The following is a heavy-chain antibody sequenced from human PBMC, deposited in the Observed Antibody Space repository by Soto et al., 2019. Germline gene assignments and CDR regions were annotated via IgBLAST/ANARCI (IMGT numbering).Heavy chain of an antibody. CDR3: TREKWDYGDPTWYFDH. D-gene: IGHD4-17*01. J-gene: IGHJ2*01. CDR1: GFTFGDYD. Sequence: EVQLVESGGGLVRPGRSLRLSCSTSGFTFGDYDMTWFRQAPGKGLEWVGLIRSKSYGKTTEYAAAATDRFTITRDDSKNIAYLQMNRLKADDTAVYYCTREKWDYGDPTWYFDHWGRGTLVTVSS. V-gene: IGHV3-49*03. CDR2: IRSKSYGKTT.